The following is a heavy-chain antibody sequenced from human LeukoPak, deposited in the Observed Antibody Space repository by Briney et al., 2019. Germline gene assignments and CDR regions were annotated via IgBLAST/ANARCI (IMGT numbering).Heavy chain of an antibody. CDR3: AKVGSGVPAVYYYYYMDV. J-gene: IGHJ6*03. V-gene: IGHV3-30*02. CDR1: GFTFSSYG. D-gene: IGHD2-2*01. CDR2: IRYDGSNK. Sequence: GGSLRLSCAASGFTFSSYGMHWVRQAPGKGLEWVAFIRYDGSNKYYADSVKGRFTTSRDNSKNTLYLQMNSLRAEDTALYYCAKVGSGVPAVYYYYYMDVWGKGTTVTVSS.